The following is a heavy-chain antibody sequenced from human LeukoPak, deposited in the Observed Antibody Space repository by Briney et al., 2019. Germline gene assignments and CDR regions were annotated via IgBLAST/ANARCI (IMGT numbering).Heavy chain of an antibody. V-gene: IGHV3-66*02. CDR1: GVTFSDYY. J-gene: IGHJ5*02. D-gene: IGHD5-18*01. CDR3: ARTKRSDTAMAPYNWFDP. CDR2: IYNTGET. Sequence: PGGSLRLSCAASGVTFSDYYMSWIRQAPGKGLEWVSFIYNTGETYHADSVKGRFTISRDNSKNTLYLQMNSLRAEDTAVYYCARTKRSDTAMAPYNWFDPWGQGTLVTVSS.